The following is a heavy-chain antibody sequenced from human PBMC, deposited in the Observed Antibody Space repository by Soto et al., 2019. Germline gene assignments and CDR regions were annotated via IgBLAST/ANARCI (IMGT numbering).Heavy chain of an antibody. CDR2: IYYSGST. CDR3: AKSGGTDFWSGSKFRIGMDV. D-gene: IGHD3-3*01. J-gene: IGHJ6*02. Sequence: PAETLSLTCTVSGGSISSGGYYWSWIRQHPGKGLEWIGYIYYSGSTYYNPSLKSRVTISVDTSKNQSSLKLSSVTAADTAVYYCAKSGGTDFWSGSKFRIGMDVWGQGTTVTVSS. V-gene: IGHV4-31*03. CDR1: GGSISSGGYY.